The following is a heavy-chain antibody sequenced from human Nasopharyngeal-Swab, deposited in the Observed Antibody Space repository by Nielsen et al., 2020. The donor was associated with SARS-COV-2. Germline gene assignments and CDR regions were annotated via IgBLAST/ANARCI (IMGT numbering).Heavy chain of an antibody. CDR3: GGGEVLSSTSYNWFDP. D-gene: IGHD2-2*01. J-gene: IGHJ5*02. CDR1: GCTFSSYS. V-gene: IGHV3-21*01. Sequence: GESLKISCAASGCTFSSYSMNWVRQAQGKGLEWVSTISSISSYIYYAASVKGRFTISKDNATNSLYLQMNSLRAEDTAVYYCGGGEVLSSTSYNWFDPWGQGTLVTVSS. CDR2: ISSISSYI.